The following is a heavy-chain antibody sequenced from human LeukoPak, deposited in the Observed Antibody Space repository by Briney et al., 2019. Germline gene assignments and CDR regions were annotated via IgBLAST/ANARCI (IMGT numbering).Heavy chain of an antibody. D-gene: IGHD5-24*01. Sequence: SQTLSLTCTVSIGSIYSGAYYWSSIRQHPGKGLEWIGHIYYSGSTYYNPSLKSRVTISVDTSKNQFSLKLSSVTAADTAVYYCARAPEMTNLFDYWGQGTLVTVSS. V-gene: IGHV4-31*03. CDR2: IYYSGST. CDR3: ARAPEMTNLFDY. J-gene: IGHJ4*02. CDR1: IGSIYSGAYY.